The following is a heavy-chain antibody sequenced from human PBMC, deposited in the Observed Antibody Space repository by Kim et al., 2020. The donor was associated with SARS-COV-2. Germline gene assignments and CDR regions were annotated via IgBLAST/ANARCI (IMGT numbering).Heavy chain of an antibody. D-gene: IGHD2-21*01. V-gene: IGHV3-23*01. CDR2: IYSDGST. Sequence: GGSLRLSCAVSGFALSSCAMRWVRQAPGKGLEWVSAIYSDGSTHYADSVKGRSTISRETATNTMYLQMNSLRDGDTAIYCGREVVIVSCEFGPEPWGQGTLVSVSS. J-gene: IGHJ5*02. CDR3: REVVIVSCEFGPEP. CDR1: GFALSSCA.